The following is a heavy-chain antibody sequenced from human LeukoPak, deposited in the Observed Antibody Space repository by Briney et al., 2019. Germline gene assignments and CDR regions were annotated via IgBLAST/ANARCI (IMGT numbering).Heavy chain of an antibody. D-gene: IGHD5-18*01. V-gene: IGHV4-59*01. CDR2: IYYSGST. Sequence: PSETLSLTCTVSGGSISSYYWSWLRHPPGKGLVWLGYIYYSGSTNYNPSLRSRVTISVDTSKNQFSLKLSSVTAADTAVYYCASVASLRGYSYGPFDYWGQGTLVTVSS. CDR3: ASVASLRGYSYGPFDY. CDR1: GGSISSYY. J-gene: IGHJ4*02.